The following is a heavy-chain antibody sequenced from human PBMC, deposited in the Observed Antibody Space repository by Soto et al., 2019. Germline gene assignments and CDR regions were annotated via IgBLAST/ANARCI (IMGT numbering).Heavy chain of an antibody. J-gene: IGHJ5*02. CDR2: INPHSGAT. CDR1: GYIFSANY. V-gene: IGHV1-2*02. D-gene: IGHD3-10*01. Sequence: GASVKVSCKASGYIFSANYIHWVRQAPGQGLEWLGWINPHSGATNYAQKFLGRVTMSADTSASTAYMDLARLKSDDTAVYYCVRAKAIGFSNWFDPWGRGTLVTVSS. CDR3: VRAKAIGFSNWFDP.